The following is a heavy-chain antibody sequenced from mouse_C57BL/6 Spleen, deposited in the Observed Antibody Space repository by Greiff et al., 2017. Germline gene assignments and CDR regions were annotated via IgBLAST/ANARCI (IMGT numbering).Heavy chain of an antibody. CDR3: ARRGPYGGVFGG. Sequence: QVQLKQSGAELMKPGASVKLSCKATGYTFTGYWLAWVKQRPGHGLEWIGEILPGSGSTNYNEKFKSKATLTADTSSNTAYMQLSSLTTEDSALYYCARRGPYGGVFGGWGKGPTLSVAS. J-gene: IGHJ2*01. CDR2: ILPGSGST. V-gene: IGHV1-9*01. CDR1: GYTFTGYW. D-gene: IGHD1-1*01.